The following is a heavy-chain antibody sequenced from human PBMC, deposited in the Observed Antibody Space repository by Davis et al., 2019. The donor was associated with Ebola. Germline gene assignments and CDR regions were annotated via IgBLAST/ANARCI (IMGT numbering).Heavy chain of an antibody. J-gene: IGHJ5*02. CDR3: ARQDIVVVVAAMGNWFDP. CDR2: IYYSGST. Sequence: MPSETLSLTCTVSGGSISSSSYYWGWIRQPPGKGLEWIGSIYYSGSTNYNPSLKSRVTISVDTSKNQFSLKLSSVTAADTAVYYCARQDIVVVVAAMGNWFDPWGQGTLVTVSS. CDR1: GGSISSSSYY. D-gene: IGHD2-15*01. V-gene: IGHV4-39*07.